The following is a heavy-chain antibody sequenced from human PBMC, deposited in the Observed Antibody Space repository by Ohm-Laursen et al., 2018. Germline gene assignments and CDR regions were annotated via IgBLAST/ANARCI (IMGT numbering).Heavy chain of an antibody. CDR2: INPNSGGT. D-gene: IGHD3-3*01. Sequence: ASVKVSCKASGYTFIGYYMHWVRQAPGQGLEWMGWINPNSGGTNYAQKFQGRVTMTRDTSISTAYMELSRLRSDDTAVYYCARAPNTYYDFWSGYYPTYFDYWGQGTLVTVSS. J-gene: IGHJ4*02. CDR1: GYTFIGYY. CDR3: ARAPNTYYDFWSGYYPTYFDY. V-gene: IGHV1-2*02.